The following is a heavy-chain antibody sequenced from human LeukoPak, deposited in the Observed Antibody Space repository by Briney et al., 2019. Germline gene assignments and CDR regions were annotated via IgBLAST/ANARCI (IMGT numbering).Heavy chain of an antibody. CDR1: GYTFTGYY. D-gene: IGHD3-3*01. CDR2: INPNSGGT. V-gene: IGHV1-2*02. Sequence: ASVKVSCKASGYTFTGYYMHWVRQAPGQGLEWMGWINPNSGGTNYAQKFQGRVTMTRDTSISTAYMELSRLRSDDTAVYYCARVRYDFWSGYAFDIWGQGTMVTVSS. CDR3: ARVRYDFWSGYAFDI. J-gene: IGHJ3*02.